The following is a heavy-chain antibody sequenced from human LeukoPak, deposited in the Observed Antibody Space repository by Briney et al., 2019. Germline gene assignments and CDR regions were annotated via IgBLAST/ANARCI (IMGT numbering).Heavy chain of an antibody. CDR1: GGSISSYY. D-gene: IGHD3-22*01. CDR3: ARVATYYYDSSGYLNDAFDI. V-gene: IGHV4-59*01. CDR2: IYYSGST. Sequence: SETPSLTCTVSGGSISSYYWSWIRQPPGKGLEWIGYIYYSGSTNYNPSLKSRVTISVDTSKNQFSLKLSSVTAADTAVYYCARVATYYYDSSGYLNDAFDIWGQGTMVTVSS. J-gene: IGHJ3*02.